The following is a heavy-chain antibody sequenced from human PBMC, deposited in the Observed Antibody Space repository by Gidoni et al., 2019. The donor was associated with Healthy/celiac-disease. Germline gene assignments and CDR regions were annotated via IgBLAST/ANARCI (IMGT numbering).Heavy chain of an antibody. CDR1: GGTFSSYP. CDR3: ARGGNYCSSTSCYPTGHWFDP. D-gene: IGHD2-2*01. CDR2: IIPILGIA. Sequence: QVQLVQSGAEVKKPGSSVTVSCKASGGTFSSYPISLVRQAPGQGLEWMGRIIPILGIANYAQKFQGRVTITADKSTSTAYMELSSLRSEDTAVYYWARGGNYCSSTSCYPTGHWFDPWGQGTLVTVSS. V-gene: IGHV1-69*02. J-gene: IGHJ5*02.